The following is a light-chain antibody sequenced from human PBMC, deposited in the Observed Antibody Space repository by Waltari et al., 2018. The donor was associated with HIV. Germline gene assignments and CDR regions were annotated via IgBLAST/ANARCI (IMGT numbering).Light chain of an antibody. CDR2: SS. V-gene: IGKV1-39*01. CDR3: LQTYAVPYT. Sequence: DIQMTQSPSSLSASVGDTVTISGRASQTASCYINWYQQNPGKPPKLLIYSSSLESGVPSVFSGSVFGTDFTLTITSLQPEDFATYYCLQTYAVPYTFGQGTKLDI. CDR1: QTASCY. J-gene: IGKJ2*01.